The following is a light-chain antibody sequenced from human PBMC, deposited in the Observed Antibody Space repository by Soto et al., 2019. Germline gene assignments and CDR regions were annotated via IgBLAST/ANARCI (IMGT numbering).Light chain of an antibody. J-gene: IGLJ2*01. CDR1: SSDVGSYNL. CDR3: CSYAGNNTRV. CDR2: EVT. Sequence: QSALTQPASVSGSPGQSTTISCTGTSSDVGSYNLVSWYQQYPGKAPKLIIYEVTKRPSGVSNRFSGSKSVNTASLTISGLQAEDEADYYCCSYAGNNTRVFGGGTKLTVL. V-gene: IGLV2-23*02.